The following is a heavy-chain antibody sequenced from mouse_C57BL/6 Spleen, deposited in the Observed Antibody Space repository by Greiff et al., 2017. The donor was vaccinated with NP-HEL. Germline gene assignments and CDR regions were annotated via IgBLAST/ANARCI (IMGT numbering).Heavy chain of an antibody. CDR2: ISYDGSN. J-gene: IGHJ3*01. V-gene: IGHV3-6*01. CDR1: GYSITSGYY. CDR3: ARAYGSSTGFAY. D-gene: IGHD1-1*01. Sequence: VQLKESGPGLVKPSQSLSLTCSVTGYSITSGYYWNWIRQFPGNKLEWIGYISYDGSNNYNPSLKNRISITRDTSKNQFFLKLNSVTTEDTATYYCARAYGSSTGFAYWGQGTLVTVSA.